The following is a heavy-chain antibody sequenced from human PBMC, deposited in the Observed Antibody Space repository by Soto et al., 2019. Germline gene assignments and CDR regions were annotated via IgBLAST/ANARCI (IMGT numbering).Heavy chain of an antibody. V-gene: IGHV1-69*13. CDR2: IIPIFGTA. CDR1: GCTFSSSS. D-gene: IGHD2-8*01. CDR3: ARVPDCTNGVCYRERSFDY. Sequence: SVKVSCNASGCTFSSSSMIWVRQAPGQGLDWMGGIIPIFGTANYAQKFQGRVTITADESTSTAYMELSSLRSEDTAVYYCARVPDCTNGVCYRERSFDYWGQGTLVTVSS. J-gene: IGHJ4*02.